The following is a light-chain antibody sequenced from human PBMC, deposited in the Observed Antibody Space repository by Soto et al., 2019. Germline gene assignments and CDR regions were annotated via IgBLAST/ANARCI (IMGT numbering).Light chain of an antibody. Sequence: DVQMTQSPSFLSASVGDRVTITCRASQAISNYLNWYQQKPGKAPNLLIFGAKTLQSGVPSRFSGSGYGTDFTLTISSLQPEDFATYFCQQSNSSPPTFGGGTRWIS. CDR3: QQSNSSPPT. J-gene: IGKJ4*01. CDR2: GAK. CDR1: QAISNY. V-gene: IGKV1-39*01.